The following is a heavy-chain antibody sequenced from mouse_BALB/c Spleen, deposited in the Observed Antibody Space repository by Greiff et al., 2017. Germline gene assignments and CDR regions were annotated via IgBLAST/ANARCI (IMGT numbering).Heavy chain of an antibody. D-gene: IGHD1-1*01. CDR3: ASLYGRGFAY. J-gene: IGHJ3*01. V-gene: IGHV2-9*02. CDR1: GFSLTSYG. Sequence: VKLMESGPGLVAPSQSLSITCTVSGFSLTSYGVHWVRQPPGKGLEWLGVIWAGGSTNYNSALMSRLSISKDNSKSQVYLKMNSLQTDDTAMYYCASLYGRGFAYWGQGTLVTVSA. CDR2: IWAGGST.